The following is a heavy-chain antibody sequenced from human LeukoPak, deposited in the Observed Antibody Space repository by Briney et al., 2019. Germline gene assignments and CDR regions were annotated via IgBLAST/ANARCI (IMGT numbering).Heavy chain of an antibody. CDR1: GHTFTGYY. J-gene: IGHJ5*02. V-gene: IGHV1-2*02. CDR2: INPNSGGT. CDR3: ARGTCPNGVCYSGTDGWFDP. D-gene: IGHD2-8*01. Sequence: ASVKVSCKASGHTFTGYYMHWVRQAPGQGLEWMGWINPNSGGTNYAQKFQGRVTMTRDTSISTAYMELSRLRSDDTAVYYCARGTCPNGVCYSGTDGWFDPWGQGTLVTVSS.